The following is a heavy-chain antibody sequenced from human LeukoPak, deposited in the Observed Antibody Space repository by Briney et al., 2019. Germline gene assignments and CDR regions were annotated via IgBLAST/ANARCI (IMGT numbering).Heavy chain of an antibody. J-gene: IGHJ3*02. Sequence: SETLSLTCAVYGGSFSGYYWSWIRQPPGKGLEGIGEINHSGSTNYNPSLKSRVTISVDTPKNQFSLKLSSVTAADTAVYYCARPAATIHANPNAFDIWGQGTMVTVSS. D-gene: IGHD2-2*01. CDR3: ARPAATIHANPNAFDI. V-gene: IGHV4-34*01. CDR2: INHSGST. CDR1: GGSFSGYY.